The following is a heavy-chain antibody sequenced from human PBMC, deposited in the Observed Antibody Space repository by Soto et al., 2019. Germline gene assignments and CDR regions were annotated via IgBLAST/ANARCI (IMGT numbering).Heavy chain of an antibody. CDR1: GASFGTYY. CDR2: VYYTGST. CDR3: ARYSPPKKSYDSNPGWFDP. D-gene: IGHD3-22*01. V-gene: IGHV4-59*01. J-gene: IGHJ5*02. Sequence: PSETLSLTCVVSGASFGTYYWTWIRQPPGKGLEWIGYVYYTGSTSYNPSLKSRVTISLDTSMNQFSLTLNSVTAADTAMYFCARYSPPKKSYDSNPGWFDPWGQGTLVTVSS.